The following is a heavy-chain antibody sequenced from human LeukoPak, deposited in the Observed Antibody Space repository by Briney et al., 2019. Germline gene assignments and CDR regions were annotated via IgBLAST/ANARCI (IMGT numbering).Heavy chain of an antibody. CDR3: ARVPHYASGTYYKRFPLYFDY. CDR2: MKQDGGEK. D-gene: IGHD3-10*01. J-gene: IGHJ4*02. Sequence: GGSLRLSCAASGFTFSIYWMSWVRHAPGKGLEWVANMKQDGGEKYYVDSVKGRFTISRDNAKNSLYLQMNILRAEDTAVYYCARVPHYASGTYYKRFPLYFDYWGQGTLVTVSS. CDR1: GFTFSIYW. V-gene: IGHV3-7*01.